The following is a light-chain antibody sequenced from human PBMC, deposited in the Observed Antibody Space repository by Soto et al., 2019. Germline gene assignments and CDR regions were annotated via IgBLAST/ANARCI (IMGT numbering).Light chain of an antibody. CDR1: QSVSSY. Sequence: EIVLTQSPATLSLSPGERATLSCRASQSVSSYLAWYQQKPGQAPSLLIYGASSRATGVPDRVSGSGSGTDFTLTINRLEPEDFAVYYCQQYGNFPYTFGQGTKVDIK. CDR2: GAS. CDR3: QQYGNFPYT. V-gene: IGKV3-20*01. J-gene: IGKJ2*01.